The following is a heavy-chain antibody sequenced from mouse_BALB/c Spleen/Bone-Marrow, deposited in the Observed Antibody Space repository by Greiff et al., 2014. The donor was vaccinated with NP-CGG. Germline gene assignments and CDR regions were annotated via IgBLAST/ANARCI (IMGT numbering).Heavy chain of an antibody. CDR2: VNPNNGGT. CDR3: TCPIYGGSSGAMEY. D-gene: IGHD1-1*02. Sequence: EVQLQQSGPDLVKPGASVKISCKASGYSFTGYYMHWVKQSPGKSLEWIGRVNPNNGGTSYNQNFKGKAILTVDKSSSTAYMELRMLTAESAADYYCTCPIYGGSSGAMEYWGQGTSVTVSS. CDR1: GYSFTGYY. V-gene: IGHV1-18*01. J-gene: IGHJ4*01.